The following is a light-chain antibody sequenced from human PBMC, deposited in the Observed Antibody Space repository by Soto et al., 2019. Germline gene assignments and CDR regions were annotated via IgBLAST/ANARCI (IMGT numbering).Light chain of an antibody. V-gene: IGKV1-5*01. CDR2: DAS. CDR1: QSISSW. J-gene: IGKJ1*01. Sequence: IQMTQSPSTLSASVGDRVTITCRASQSISSWLAWYQQKRGKAPKLLIYDASSLESGVPSRFSGSGSGTEFTLTISSLQPDDFATYYCQQYNSYPWTFGQGTKVDI. CDR3: QQYNSYPWT.